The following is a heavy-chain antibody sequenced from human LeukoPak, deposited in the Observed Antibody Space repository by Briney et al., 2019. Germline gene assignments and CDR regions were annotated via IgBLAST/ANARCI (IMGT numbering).Heavy chain of an antibody. Sequence: GGSLRLSCAASGFTVDSNYLSWVRQAPGKGLEWVSTIYTGGNTYYAASVKGRFTISRDFFKNTVFLHMNSLRAEDTAMYYCARGDDSGYYDYFDYWGQGALVTVSS. D-gene: IGHD3-22*01. CDR1: GFTVDSNY. CDR3: ARGDDSGYYDYFDY. J-gene: IGHJ4*02. CDR2: IYTGGNT. V-gene: IGHV3-53*01.